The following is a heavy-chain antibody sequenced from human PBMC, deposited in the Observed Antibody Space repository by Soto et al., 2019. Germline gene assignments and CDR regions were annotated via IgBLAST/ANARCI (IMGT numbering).Heavy chain of an antibody. J-gene: IGHJ3*02. V-gene: IGHV1-3*01. CDR1: GYTFTSYA. D-gene: IGHD6-19*01. CDR3: ARIYSSGWYLDAFDI. Sequence: ASVNVSCKASGYTFTSYAMHWVRQAPGQRLEWMGWINAGNGNTKYSQKFQGRVTITRDTSASTAYMELSSLRSEDTAVYYCARIYSSGWYLDAFDIWGQGTMVTVSS. CDR2: INAGNGNT.